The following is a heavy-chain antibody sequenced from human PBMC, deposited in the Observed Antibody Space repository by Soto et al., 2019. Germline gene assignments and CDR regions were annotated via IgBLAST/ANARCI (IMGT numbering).Heavy chain of an antibody. V-gene: IGHV3-30-3*01. CDR2: ISYDGSNK. CDR3: ARGPDYYDDDAFDI. Sequence: QVQLVESGGGVVQPGRSLRLSCAASGFTFSSYAMHWVRQAPGKGLEWVAVISYDGSNKYYADSVKGRFTISRDNSKNTLYLQMNSLRAEDTAVYYCARGPDYYDDDAFDIWGQGTMVTVSS. J-gene: IGHJ3*02. CDR1: GFTFSSYA. D-gene: IGHD3-22*01.